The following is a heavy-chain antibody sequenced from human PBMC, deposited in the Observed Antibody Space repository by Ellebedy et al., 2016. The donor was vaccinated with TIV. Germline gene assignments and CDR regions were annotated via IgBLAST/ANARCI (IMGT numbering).Heavy chain of an antibody. J-gene: IGHJ4*02. V-gene: IGHV3-72*01. D-gene: IGHD1-14*01. CDR1: GFTFSDHY. Sequence: GESLKISCAASGFTFSDHYMDWVRQAPGKGLEWVGRSRNKDNSYTTEYAASVKGRFSISRDVSKSLVYLQMNSLKTEDTAVYYCVRVDRTYDYDYWGQGTLVTVSS. CDR2: SRNKDNSYTT. CDR3: VRVDRTYDYDY.